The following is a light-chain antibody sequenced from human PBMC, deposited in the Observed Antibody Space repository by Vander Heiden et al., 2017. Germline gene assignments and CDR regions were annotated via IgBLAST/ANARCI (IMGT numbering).Light chain of an antibody. CDR3: QQSYLTPYT. CDR1: QTIGKY. J-gene: IGKJ2*01. V-gene: IGKV1-39*01. CDR2: AAS. Sequence: DIQMTQSPFSLSASVGDRVTITCRASQTIGKYLDWYQQKPGKAPKVLIYAASSLQSGVPSRFSGSGSGTDFTLTISNLQPEDFSTYYCQQSYLTPYTFGQGTKLEI.